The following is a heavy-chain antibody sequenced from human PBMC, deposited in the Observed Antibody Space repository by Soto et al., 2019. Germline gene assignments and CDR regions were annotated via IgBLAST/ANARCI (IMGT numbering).Heavy chain of an antibody. CDR1: GYTFINYH. CDR3: AKSPRGEMATD. J-gene: IGHJ4*02. Sequence: QVQLVQSGGEVKKPGASVTVSCKASGYTFINYHITWVRQAPGQGLEWMAWINTYNGMTDYAQRFQGRGTMTRDTSTSTAYMELRNLGPDDTAVYFCAKSPRGEMATDWGQGTLVTVSS. V-gene: IGHV1-18*01. D-gene: IGHD5-12*01. CDR2: INTYNGMT.